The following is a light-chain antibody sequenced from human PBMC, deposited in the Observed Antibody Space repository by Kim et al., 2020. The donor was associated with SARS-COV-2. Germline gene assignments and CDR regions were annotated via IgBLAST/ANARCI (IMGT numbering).Light chain of an antibody. J-gene: IGLJ3*02. V-gene: IGLV1-51*01. CDR2: DNN. CDR1: SSTIGKNL. Sequence: GQEVTISCSGSSSTIGKNLVSWYQQLPGTAPKLLIYDNNKRPSGTPDRFSGSKSGTSATLGITGLQTGDEADYYCGTWDSSLTGGVFGGGTQLTVL. CDR3: GTWDSSLTGGV.